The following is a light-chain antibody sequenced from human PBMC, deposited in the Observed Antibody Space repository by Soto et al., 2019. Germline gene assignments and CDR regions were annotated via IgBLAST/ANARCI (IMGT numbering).Light chain of an antibody. J-gene: IGKJ2*01. CDR2: DAS. CDR1: QSVSRR. Sequence: DIQMTQSPSTLSASVGYRITITCRASQSVSRRLAWYQQKPGKAPKLLIYDASSLDSGVPSRFSGRGSGTEFTLTISSLQPDDCATYYCHTYNTYALHTFGQGTKVDIK. CDR3: HTYNTYALHT. V-gene: IGKV1-5*01.